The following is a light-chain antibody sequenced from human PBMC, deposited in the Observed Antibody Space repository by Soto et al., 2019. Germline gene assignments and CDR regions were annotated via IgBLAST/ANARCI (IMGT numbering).Light chain of an antibody. CDR1: QSIHTS. J-gene: IGKJ2*01. CDR3: MQGTHWPHT. Sequence: EVVLTQSPATLSLSPGERATLSCRASQSIHTSLAWYQQKPGQPPRRLIYKVSTRDSGVPDRFSGSGSGTDFTLKISRVEAEDVGVYYCMQGTHWPHTFGQGTKVDIK. V-gene: IGKV2-30*01. CDR2: KVS.